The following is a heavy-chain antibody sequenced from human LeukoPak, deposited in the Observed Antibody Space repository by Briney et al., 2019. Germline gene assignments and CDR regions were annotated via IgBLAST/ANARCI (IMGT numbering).Heavy chain of an antibody. D-gene: IGHD5-12*01. CDR1: GFTFGSYA. V-gene: IGHV3-23*01. CDR3: ARVQWGSLVAIDY. CDR2: ISGSGGST. J-gene: IGHJ4*02. Sequence: GGSLRLSCAASGFTFGSYAMSWVRQAPGKGLEWVSAISGSGGSTYYADSVRGRFTISRDNAKNTLYLQMNSLRAEDTAVYYCARVQWGSLVAIDYWGQGTLVTVSS.